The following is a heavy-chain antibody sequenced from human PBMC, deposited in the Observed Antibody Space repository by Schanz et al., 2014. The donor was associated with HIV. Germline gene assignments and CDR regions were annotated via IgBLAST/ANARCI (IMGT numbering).Heavy chain of an antibody. CDR3: ARVNKDIGGYYFDY. CDR2: ISTYNGNT. J-gene: IGHJ4*02. Sequence: QVQLVQSGAAVKKPGASVKVSCKASGYTFIGYYMHWVRQAPGQGLEWMGWISTYNGNTIYAQKFQGRVTMTTDTSTSTAYMELRSLRSDDTAVYYCARVNKDIGGYYFDYWGQGTLVTVSS. D-gene: IGHD2-15*01. V-gene: IGHV1-18*04. CDR1: GYTFIGYY.